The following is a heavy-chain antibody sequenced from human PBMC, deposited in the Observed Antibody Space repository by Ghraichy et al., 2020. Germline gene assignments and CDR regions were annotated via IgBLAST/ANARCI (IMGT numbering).Heavy chain of an antibody. CDR2: IYSGGST. J-gene: IGHJ4*02. CDR3: ARVGTSRYDFWSGYYGNHYFDY. CDR1: GFTVSSNY. V-gene: IGHV3-53*01. Sequence: GGTLRLSCAASGFTVSSNYMSWVRQAPGKGLEWVSVIYSGGSTYYADSVKGRFTISRDNSKNTLYLQMNSLRAEDTAVYYCARVGTSRYDFWSGYYGNHYFDYWGQGTLVTVSS. D-gene: IGHD3-3*01.